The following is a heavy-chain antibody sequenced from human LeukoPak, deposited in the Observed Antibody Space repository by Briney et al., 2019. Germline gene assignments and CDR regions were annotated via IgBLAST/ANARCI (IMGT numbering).Heavy chain of an antibody. CDR2: IYSSRS. Sequence: SETLSLTCTVSGASISSYYWSWIRQPAGKGLEWIGRIYSSRSICNPSLKSRVTMSVDTSKNQFSLKLSSVTAADTAVYYCARAAGRDTTSGLDFDYWGQGILVTVSS. J-gene: IGHJ4*02. V-gene: IGHV4-4*07. CDR3: ARAAGRDTTSGLDFDY. CDR1: GASISSYY. D-gene: IGHD1-26*01.